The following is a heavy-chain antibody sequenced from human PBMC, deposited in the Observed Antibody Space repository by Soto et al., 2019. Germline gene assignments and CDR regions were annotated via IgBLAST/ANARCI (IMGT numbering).Heavy chain of an antibody. Sequence: SETLSLTCAVSGASISSDAYYWSWIRQHPGKGLEWIGYISYSGSTYYNPSLKSRVTISVDTSKNQFSLKLTSVTAADTAVYYCARYRFSDTWYKFDYWGQGNLVTVSS. CDR1: GASISSDAYY. J-gene: IGHJ4*02. D-gene: IGHD1-1*01. CDR2: ISYSGST. V-gene: IGHV4-31*11. CDR3: ARYRFSDTWYKFDY.